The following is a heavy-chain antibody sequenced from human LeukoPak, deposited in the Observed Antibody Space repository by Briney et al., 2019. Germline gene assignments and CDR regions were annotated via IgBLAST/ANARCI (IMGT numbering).Heavy chain of an antibody. CDR1: GYTFTSYA. CDR2: IITGNGDT. CDR3: AGSHGAYFGWLGVY. Sequence: GASVKVSCKASGYTFTSYAIHWVRQAPGQSLEWMGRIITGNGDTKYSQKFQNRVTITRDTYATTPYMELSSLSSEDTAVYYCAGSHGAYFGWLGVYWGQGTLVTVSS. J-gene: IGHJ4*02. D-gene: IGHD3-9*01. V-gene: IGHV1-3*04.